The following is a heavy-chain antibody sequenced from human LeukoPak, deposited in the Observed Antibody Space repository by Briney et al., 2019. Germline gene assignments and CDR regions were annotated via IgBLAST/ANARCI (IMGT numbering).Heavy chain of an antibody. CDR2: ISSSSSTI. Sequence: PGGSLRLSCAASGFTFSSYSMNWVRQAPGKGLEWVSSISSSSSTIYYADSVKGRFTISRDNAKNSLYLQMNSLRDEDTAVYYCARDQGGWAYYYDSSGYYYDYWGQGTLVTVSS. V-gene: IGHV3-48*02. D-gene: IGHD3-22*01. CDR3: ARDQGGWAYYYDSSGYYYDY. J-gene: IGHJ4*02. CDR1: GFTFSSYS.